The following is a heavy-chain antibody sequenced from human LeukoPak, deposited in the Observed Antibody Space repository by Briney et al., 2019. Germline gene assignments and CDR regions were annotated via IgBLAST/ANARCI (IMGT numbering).Heavy chain of an antibody. J-gene: IGHJ4*02. V-gene: IGHV4-59*01. CDR3: ARVSSALGYFDY. D-gene: IGHD3-22*01. CDR1: GGSISSYY. Sequence: SETLSLTCTVSGGSISSYYWSWIRQPPGKGLEWIGYIYYSGSTNYNPSLKSRFTISVDTSKTQFSLKLSSVTAADTAVYYCARVSSALGYFDYWGQGTLVTVSS. CDR2: IYYSGST.